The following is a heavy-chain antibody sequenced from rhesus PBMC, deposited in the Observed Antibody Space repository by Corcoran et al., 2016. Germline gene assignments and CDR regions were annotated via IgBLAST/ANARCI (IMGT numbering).Heavy chain of an antibody. J-gene: IGHJ5-1*01. CDR3: TREGTLRGNRFDV. Sequence: QVQLVQSGAELKQPGASVKLPCKASGYSFTTYYIHWVRQAPGQGLEWIGLNSPYSVYRDSSQNRQDRVTITTDTYTNTGYLELSSLRSEDTAVDYCTREGTLRGNRFDVWGPGVLVTVSS. CDR2: NSPYSVYR. V-gene: IGHV1-180*01. CDR1: GYSFTTYY. D-gene: IGHD2-33*01.